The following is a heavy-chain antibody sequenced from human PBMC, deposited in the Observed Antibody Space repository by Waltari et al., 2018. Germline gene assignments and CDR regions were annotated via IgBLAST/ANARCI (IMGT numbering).Heavy chain of an antibody. CDR3: AREDSSGYPFDY. CDR2: IYYSWST. J-gene: IGHJ4*02. Sequence: QLQLQESGPGLVKPSETLSLTCTVSGGSISSSSYYWGWIRQHPGKGLEGIGSIYYSWSTYYNPSLKSRLTISVDTSKNQFSLKLSSVTAADTAVYYCAREDSSGYPFDYWGQGTLVTVSS. CDR1: GGSISSSSYY. D-gene: IGHD3-22*01. V-gene: IGHV4-39*07.